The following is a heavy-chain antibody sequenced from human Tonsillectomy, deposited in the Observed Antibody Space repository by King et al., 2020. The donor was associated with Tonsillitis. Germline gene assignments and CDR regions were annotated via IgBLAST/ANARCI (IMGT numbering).Heavy chain of an antibody. CDR3: AITPTRIQLWFRGGLDV. J-gene: IGHJ6*02. Sequence: QLQESGPGLVKPSETLSLTCTVSGGSIRSYYWSWIRQPAGKGLEWIGRIYTSGSTNYNPSLKRRVTMSVDTSKNQFSLELSSVTAADTAVYYCAITPTRIQLWFRGGLDVWGQGTTVTVSS. CDR2: IYTSGST. CDR1: GGSIRSYY. D-gene: IGHD5-18*01. V-gene: IGHV4-4*07.